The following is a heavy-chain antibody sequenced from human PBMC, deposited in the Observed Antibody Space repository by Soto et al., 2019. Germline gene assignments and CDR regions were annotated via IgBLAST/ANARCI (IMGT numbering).Heavy chain of an antibody. J-gene: IGHJ4*02. CDR1: GYTFNSYG. CDR2: ISAYNGNT. Sequence: QVLLVQSGAEVKKPGASVKVSCQASGYTFNSYGVSWVRQAPGQGLEWMGWISAYNGNTKYSQNLQGRVTMTIDTTTSSAYLEVRSLRSDDTAIYYCARYFWSGQLPFYFDRWGQGTLVTVSS. D-gene: IGHD3-3*01. V-gene: IGHV1-18*01. CDR3: ARYFWSGQLPFYFDR.